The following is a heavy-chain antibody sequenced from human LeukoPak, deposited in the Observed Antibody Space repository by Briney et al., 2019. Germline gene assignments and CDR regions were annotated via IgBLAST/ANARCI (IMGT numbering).Heavy chain of an antibody. V-gene: IGHV1-2*02. CDR2: INPNSGGT. J-gene: IGHJ4*02. CDR1: GYTFTGYY. Sequence: ASVKVSCKASGYTFTGYYMHWVRQAPGQGLEWMGWINPNSGGTNYAQKFQGRVTMTRDTSISTAYMELSRLRSDDTAVYYCARDSYSSSRDGGLFDYWGQGTLVTVSS. CDR3: ARDSYSSSRDGGLFDY. D-gene: IGHD6-13*01.